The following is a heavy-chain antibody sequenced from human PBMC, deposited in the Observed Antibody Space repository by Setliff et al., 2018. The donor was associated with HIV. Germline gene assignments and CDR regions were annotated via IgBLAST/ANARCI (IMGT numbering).Heavy chain of an antibody. Sequence: GGSLTLSCAASGFSFDDYAMHWVRQAPGQGMEWVSDISWNIFNIAYADSVKGRFTISRDNAKNSLYLQMNSLRDEDTALYYCAKEGRVTTAFDLWGQGTLVTVSS. D-gene: IGHD1-1*01. J-gene: IGHJ5*02. V-gene: IGHV3-9*01. CDR1: GFSFDDYA. CDR3: AKEGRVTTAFDL. CDR2: ISWNIFNI.